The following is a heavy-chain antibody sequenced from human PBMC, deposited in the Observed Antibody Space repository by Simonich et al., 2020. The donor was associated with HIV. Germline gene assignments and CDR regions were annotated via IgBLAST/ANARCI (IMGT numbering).Heavy chain of an antibody. D-gene: IGHD2-2*01. CDR3: ARDGRKGSSTSCSDY. CDR2: ISSSSSYI. J-gene: IGHJ4*02. CDR1: GFTFSSYS. V-gene: IGHV3-21*01. Sequence: EVQLVESGGGLVKLGGSLRLSCAASGFTFSSYSMNWVRQAPGKGLEWVSSISSSSSYIDYADSVKGRFTISRDNAKNSLYLQMNSLRAEYTAVYYCARDGRKGSSTSCSDYWGQGTLVTVSS.